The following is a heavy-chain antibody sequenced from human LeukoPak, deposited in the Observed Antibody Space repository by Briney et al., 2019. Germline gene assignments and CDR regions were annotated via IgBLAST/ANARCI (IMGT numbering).Heavy chain of an antibody. CDR2: ISSSSSLI. CDR1: GFTFSYYS. Sequence: GGSLRLSCAAPGFTFSYYSMNWVRPAPGRGLGWVSCISSSSSLIFYSDSVRGRFTISRDSAKNLLYLHMNSLRVEDTAVYYCAKVDRGDYSSSPVPYYNYYMNVWGKGTTVTVSS. J-gene: IGHJ6*03. D-gene: IGHD6-13*01. V-gene: IGHV3-21*01. CDR3: AKVDRGDYSSSPVPYYNYYMNV.